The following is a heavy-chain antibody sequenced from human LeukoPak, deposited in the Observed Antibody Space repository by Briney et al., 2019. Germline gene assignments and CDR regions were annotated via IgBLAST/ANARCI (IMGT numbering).Heavy chain of an antibody. Sequence: PSETLSLTCAVYGGSFSGYYWSWIRQPPGKGLEWIGEINHSGSTNYNPSLKSRVTISVDTSKNQFSLKLSSVTAADTAVYYCARGRRIVVVPAAWRYNWFDPWSQGTLVTVSS. CDR2: INHSGST. V-gene: IGHV4-34*01. CDR3: ARGRRIVVVPAAWRYNWFDP. J-gene: IGHJ5*02. CDR1: GGSFSGYY. D-gene: IGHD2-2*01.